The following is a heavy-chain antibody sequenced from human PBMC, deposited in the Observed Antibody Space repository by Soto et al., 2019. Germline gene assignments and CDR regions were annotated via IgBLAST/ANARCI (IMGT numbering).Heavy chain of an antibody. CDR1: GYTFTSYY. CDR3: ARERKYVDIVATIEVMLGY. J-gene: IGHJ4*02. CDR2: INPSGGST. Sequence: QVQLVQSGAEVKKPGASVKVSCKASGYTFTSYYMHWVRQAPGQGLEWMGIINPSGGSTSYAQKLQGRVTMTRDTSTSTVYMELSSLRSEDTAVYYCARERKYVDIVATIEVMLGYWGQGTLVTVSS. V-gene: IGHV1-46*01. D-gene: IGHD5-12*01.